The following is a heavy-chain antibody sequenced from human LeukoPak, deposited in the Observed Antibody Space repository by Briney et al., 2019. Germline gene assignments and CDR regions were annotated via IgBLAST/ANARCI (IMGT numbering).Heavy chain of an antibody. CDR3: ARGRYSSGCDY. V-gene: IGHV4-34*01. D-gene: IGHD6-19*01. CDR2: INHSGST. Sequence: SGTLSLTCAVYGGSFSGYYWSWIRQPPGKGLEWIGEINHSGSTNYNPSLKSRVTISVDTSKNQFSLKLSSVTAADTAVYYCARGRYSSGCDYWGQGTLVTVSS. CDR1: GGSFSGYY. J-gene: IGHJ4*02.